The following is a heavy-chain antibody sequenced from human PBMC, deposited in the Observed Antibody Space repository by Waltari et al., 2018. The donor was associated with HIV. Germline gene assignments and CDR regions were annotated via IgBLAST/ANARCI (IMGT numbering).Heavy chain of an antibody. CDR2: VYTSGTT. D-gene: IGHD6-19*01. CDR1: GGSISSGSYS. CDR3: ARVSLAGWFDP. J-gene: IGHJ5*02. Sequence: QVQLQESGPGLVKPSQTLSLTCTVSGGSISSGSYSWSWIRQPAGKGLEWIGRVYTSGTTNYNPSLKSRFTISVDTSKNQSSLKMRSVTAADTAVYYCARVSLAGWFDPWGQGTLVTVSS. V-gene: IGHV4-61*02.